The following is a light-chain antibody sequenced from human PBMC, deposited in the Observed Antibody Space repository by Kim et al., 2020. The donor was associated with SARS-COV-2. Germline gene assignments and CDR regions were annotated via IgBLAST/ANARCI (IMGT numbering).Light chain of an antibody. CDR1: RRDVGVYNH. CDR2: EVN. Sequence: QSVTSTGTGTRRDVGVYNHVSWYQQPPGKAPKLMIYEVNKPPSGVPDRFSGSKSGNTASLAVSGLQAEDEADYYCSSYAGSNNLVFGGGTQLTVL. V-gene: IGLV2-8*01. J-gene: IGLJ2*01. CDR3: SSYAGSNNLV.